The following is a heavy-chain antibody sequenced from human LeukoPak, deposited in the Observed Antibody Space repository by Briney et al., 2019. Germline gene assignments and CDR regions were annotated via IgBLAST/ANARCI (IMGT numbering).Heavy chain of an antibody. CDR2: IIPIFGTA. CDR3: ARAGLRYFDWLYNWFDP. V-gene: IGHV1-69*13. CDR1: GGTFSSYA. D-gene: IGHD3-9*01. J-gene: IGHJ5*02. Sequence: SVKVSCKASGGTFSSYAISWVRQAPGQGLEWMGGIIPIFGTANYAQKFQGRVTITADESTSTAYMELSSLRSGDTAVYYCARAGLRYFDWLYNWFDPWGQGTLVTVSS.